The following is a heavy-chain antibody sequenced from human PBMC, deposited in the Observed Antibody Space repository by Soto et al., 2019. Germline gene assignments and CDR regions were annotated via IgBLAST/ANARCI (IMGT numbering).Heavy chain of an antibody. V-gene: IGHV1-18*01. Sequence: QVQLVQSGAEVKKPGASVKVSCKASGHTFAKYGITWVRQAPGQGFEWMGWISAYNGNTKYAQKCQGRVTMTTDTSTTISYMELRSLISDDTAVYYCARSGGGNYWVNWFDPWGQGTLVTVSS. J-gene: IGHJ5*02. D-gene: IGHD1-7*01. CDR1: GHTFAKYG. CDR2: ISAYNGNT. CDR3: ARSGGGNYWVNWFDP.